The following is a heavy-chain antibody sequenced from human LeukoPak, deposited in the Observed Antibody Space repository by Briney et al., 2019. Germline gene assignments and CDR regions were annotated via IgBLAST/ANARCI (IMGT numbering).Heavy chain of an antibody. D-gene: IGHD3-22*01. Sequence: PGGSLRLSCAASGFGFSSYTLNWVRQAPGKGLEWVSAISSSSGYRYYADSVKGRFTISRDNAKNSLFLQMNSLRAEDTAVYYCAVQRGLDYWGQGTLVTVSS. CDR2: ISSSSGYR. CDR3: AVQRGLDY. V-gene: IGHV3-21*01. CDR1: GFGFSSYT. J-gene: IGHJ4*02.